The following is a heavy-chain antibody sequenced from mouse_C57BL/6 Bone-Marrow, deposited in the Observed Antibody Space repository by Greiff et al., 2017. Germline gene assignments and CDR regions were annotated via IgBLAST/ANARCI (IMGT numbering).Heavy chain of an antibody. CDR1: GYTFTNYW. J-gene: IGHJ2*01. CDR2: IYPGGGYT. V-gene: IGHV1-63*01. Sequence: VQLQQSGAELVRPGTSVKMSCKASGYTFTNYWIGWAKQRPGHGLEWIGDIYPGGGYTNYNEKFKGKATLTADKSSSTAYMQFSSLTSEDSAIYYCASRAFITEGVYFDYWGQGTTLTVSS. D-gene: IGHD1-1*01. CDR3: ASRAFITEGVYFDY.